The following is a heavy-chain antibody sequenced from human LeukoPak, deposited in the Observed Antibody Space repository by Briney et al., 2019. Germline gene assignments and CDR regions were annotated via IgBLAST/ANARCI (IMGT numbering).Heavy chain of an antibody. D-gene: IGHD3-9*01. V-gene: IGHV1-46*01. CDR3: AIGRYFDWLSYYYYYGMDV. Sequence: ASVKVSCKASGYTFTSYYMHWVRQAPGQGLEWMGIINPSGGSTSYAQKFQGRVTMTRNTSISTAYMELSSLRSEDTAVYYCAIGRYFDWLSYYYYYGMDVWGQGTTVTVSS. J-gene: IGHJ6*02. CDR2: INPSGGST. CDR1: GYTFTSYY.